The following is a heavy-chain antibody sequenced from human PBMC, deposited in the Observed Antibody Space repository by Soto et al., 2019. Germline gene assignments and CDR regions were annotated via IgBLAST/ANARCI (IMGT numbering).Heavy chain of an antibody. CDR1: GFTVSSDY. Sequence: GGSLRLSCAASGFTVSSDYMRWVRQAPGKGLEWVSVTYSGGSTYYADSVKGRFTVSRDNSKTTLYLQMNSLRAQDTAVYYCARDRSDYDTYYYGMDVWGQGTTVTVSS. CDR2: TYSGGST. D-gene: IGHD4-17*01. J-gene: IGHJ6*02. CDR3: ARDRSDYDTYYYGMDV. V-gene: IGHV3-53*01.